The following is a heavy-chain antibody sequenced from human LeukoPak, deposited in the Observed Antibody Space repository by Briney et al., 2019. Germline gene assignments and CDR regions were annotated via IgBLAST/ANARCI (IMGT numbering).Heavy chain of an antibody. J-gene: IGHJ4*02. V-gene: IGHV3-30*04. D-gene: IGHD2-2*01. Sequence: PGGSLRLSCAASGFTFSSYAMHWVRQAPGKGLEWVAVISYDGSNKYYADSVKGRFTISRDNSKNTLYLQMNSLRAEDTAVYYCARDLAPRSSIDYWGQGTLVTVSS. CDR3: ARDLAPRSSIDY. CDR2: ISYDGSNK. CDR1: GFTFSSYA.